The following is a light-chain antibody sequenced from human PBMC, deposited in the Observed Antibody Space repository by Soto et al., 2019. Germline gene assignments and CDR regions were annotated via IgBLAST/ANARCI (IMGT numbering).Light chain of an antibody. J-gene: IGKJ1*01. Sequence: DIQMTQSPSSLSASVGDRVTITCRASQSISNYLIWYKQKPGKAPKLLIYATSSLQSGVPSRFSGSGSGTDFTLTISSLQPEDFATYYCQQSYSTPPGTFCQGTKVEIK. CDR2: ATS. V-gene: IGKV1-39*01. CDR1: QSISNY. CDR3: QQSYSTPPGT.